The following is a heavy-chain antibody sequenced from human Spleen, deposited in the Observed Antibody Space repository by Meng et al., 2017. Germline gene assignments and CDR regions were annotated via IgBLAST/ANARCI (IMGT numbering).Heavy chain of an antibody. CDR1: GGSISSSNW. CDR2: INHSGST. CDR3: ARGPTTMAHDFDY. V-gene: IGHV4-4*02. Sequence: QGQLQESGPGLVKPSGTLSLTGAVSGGSISSSNWWSWVRQPPGKGLEWIGEINHSGSTNYNPSLESRATISVDTSQNNLSLKLSSVTAADSAVYYCARGPTTMAHDFDYWGQGTLVTVSS. J-gene: IGHJ4*02. D-gene: IGHD4-11*01.